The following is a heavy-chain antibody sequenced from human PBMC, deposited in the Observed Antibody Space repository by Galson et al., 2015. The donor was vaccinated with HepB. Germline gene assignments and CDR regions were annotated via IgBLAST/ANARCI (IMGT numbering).Heavy chain of an antibody. D-gene: IGHD3-22*01. CDR1: GFTFSSYS. Sequence: SLRLSCAASGFTFSSYSMNWVRQAPGKGLEWVSSISSSSSYIYYADSVKGRFTISRDNAKSSLYLQMNSLRAEDTAVYYCARASDSKRKYYFDYWGQGTLVTVSS. V-gene: IGHV3-21*01. CDR3: ARASDSKRKYYFDY. CDR2: ISSSSSYI. J-gene: IGHJ4*02.